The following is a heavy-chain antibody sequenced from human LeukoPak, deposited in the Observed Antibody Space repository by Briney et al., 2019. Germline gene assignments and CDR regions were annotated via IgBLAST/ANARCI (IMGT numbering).Heavy chain of an antibody. Sequence: GASVKVSCKASGYTFTGYYMHWVRQAPGQGLEWMGRINPNSGGTNYAQKFQGRVTMTRDTSISTAYMELSRLRSDDTAVYYCARDATYSTSWHDYWGPGTLVTVSS. V-gene: IGHV1-2*06. CDR1: GYTFTGYY. CDR3: ARDATYSTSWHDY. J-gene: IGHJ4*02. CDR2: INPNSGGT. D-gene: IGHD6-13*01.